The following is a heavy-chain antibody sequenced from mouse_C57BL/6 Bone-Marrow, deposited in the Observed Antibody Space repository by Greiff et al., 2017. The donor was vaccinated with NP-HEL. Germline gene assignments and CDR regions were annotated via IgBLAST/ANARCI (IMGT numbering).Heavy chain of an antibody. D-gene: IGHD2-2*01. J-gene: IGHJ3*01. CDR2: ISSGGSYT. CDR1: GFTFSSYG. V-gene: IGHV5-6*02. CDR3: ARRGYPAWFAY. Sequence: VESGGDLVKPGGSLKLSCAASGFTFSSYGMSWVRQTPDKRLEWVATISSGGSYTYYPDSVKGRFTISRDNAKNTLYLQMSSLKSEDTAMYYCARRGYPAWFAYWGQGTLVTVSA.